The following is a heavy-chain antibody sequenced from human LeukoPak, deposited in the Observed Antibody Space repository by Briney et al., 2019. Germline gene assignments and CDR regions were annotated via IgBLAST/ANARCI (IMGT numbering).Heavy chain of an antibody. J-gene: IGHJ3*02. V-gene: IGHV4-61*02. Sequence: SETLSLTCTVSGGSISSGSYYWSWIRQPAGKGLEWIGRIYTSGSTNYNPSLKSRVTISVDTSKNQFSLKLSSVTAADTAVYYCARALGNTYYYDSSASDAFDMWGQGTMVTVSS. CDR2: IYTSGST. CDR3: ARALGNTYYYDSSASDAFDM. CDR1: GGSISSGSYY. D-gene: IGHD3-22*01.